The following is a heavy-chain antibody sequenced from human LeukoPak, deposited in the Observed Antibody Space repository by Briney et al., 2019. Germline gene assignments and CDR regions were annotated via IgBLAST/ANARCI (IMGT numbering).Heavy chain of an antibody. CDR1: GYTFTGYY. D-gene: IGHD3-22*01. CDR3: ARGPYYYDSSGYYQQDY. Sequence: GSVKVSCKASGYTFTGYYMHWVRQAPGQGLEWMGWINPNSGGTNYAQKFQGRVTMTRDTSISTAYMELSRLRSDDTAVYYCARGPYYYDSSGYYQQDYWGQGTLVTVSS. CDR2: INPNSGGT. V-gene: IGHV1-2*02. J-gene: IGHJ4*02.